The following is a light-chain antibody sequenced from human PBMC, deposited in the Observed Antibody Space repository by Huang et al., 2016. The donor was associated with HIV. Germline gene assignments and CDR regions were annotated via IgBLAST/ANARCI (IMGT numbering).Light chain of an antibody. CDR2: AAS. Sequence: DIQMTQSPSSLSASVGDRVTITCRTSQTIISYLHWYQQKPGKAPQLLIYAASNLQSGVPSRFSGSGSGTDFTLTISSLQPEDFATYYCQQTYSSPRTFGQGTKVDIK. J-gene: IGKJ1*01. V-gene: IGKV1-39*01. CDR3: QQTYSSPRT. CDR1: QTIISY.